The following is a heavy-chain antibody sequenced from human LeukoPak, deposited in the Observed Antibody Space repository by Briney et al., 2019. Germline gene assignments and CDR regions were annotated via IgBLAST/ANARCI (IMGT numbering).Heavy chain of an antibody. D-gene: IGHD3-16*02. CDR1: GFTFSSYA. CDR2: ISGTGGST. J-gene: IGHJ4*02. CDR3: AKPLHPNYDYVWGSYRSPFDY. Sequence: GGSLRLSCAASGFTFSSYAMTWVRQAPGKGLEWLSAISGTGGSTFYADSVKGRFTISRDNSKDTLYLQMNSLRAEDTAVYYCAKPLHPNYDYVWGSYRSPFDYWGQGILVTVSS. V-gene: IGHV3-23*01.